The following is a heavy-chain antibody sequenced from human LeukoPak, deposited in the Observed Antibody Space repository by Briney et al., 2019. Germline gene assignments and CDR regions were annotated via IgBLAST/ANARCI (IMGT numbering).Heavy chain of an antibody. CDR1: GFTLSSYA. J-gene: IGHJ6*02. CDR2: ISYDGSNK. Sequence: LGRSLRLSCAASGFTLSSYAMHWVRPAPGKGLEWVAVISYDGSNKYYADSVKGRFTISRDNSKNTLYLQMNSLRAEDTAVYYCARDSRGRYYYYGMDVWGQGTTVTVSS. V-gene: IGHV3-30*04. D-gene: IGHD1-26*01. CDR3: ARDSRGRYYYYGMDV.